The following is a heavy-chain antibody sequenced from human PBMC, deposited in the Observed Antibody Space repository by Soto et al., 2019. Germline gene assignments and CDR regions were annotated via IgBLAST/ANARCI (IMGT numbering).Heavy chain of an antibody. CDR2: ISISSSTI. D-gene: IGHD3-22*01. J-gene: IGHJ4*02. CDR1: GFTFSSYS. CDR3: ARGAYYYDSSGLSY. V-gene: IGHV3-48*01. Sequence: EVQLVESGGGLVQTGGSLRLSCAASGFTFSSYSMNWVRQAPGKGLEWVSYISISSSTIYYADSVKGRFTISRDNAKNSLYLQVNSLRAEDTAVYYCARGAYYYDSSGLSYWGQGTLVTVSS.